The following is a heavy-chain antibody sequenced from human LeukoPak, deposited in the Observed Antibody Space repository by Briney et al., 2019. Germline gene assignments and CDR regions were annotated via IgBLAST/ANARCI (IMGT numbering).Heavy chain of an antibody. CDR2: IWYDGSNK. Sequence: GRSLRLSCAASGFTFSSYGMHWVRQAPGKGLEWVAVIWYDGSNKYYADSVKGRFTISRDNSKNTLYLQMNSLRAEDTAVYYCAREVSPYYGSGHDYWGQGTLVTVSS. CDR1: GFTFSSYG. D-gene: IGHD3-10*01. V-gene: IGHV3-33*01. J-gene: IGHJ4*02. CDR3: AREVSPYYGSGHDY.